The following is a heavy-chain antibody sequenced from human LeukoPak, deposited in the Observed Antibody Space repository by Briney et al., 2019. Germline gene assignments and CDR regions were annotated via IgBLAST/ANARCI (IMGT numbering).Heavy chain of an antibody. V-gene: IGHV3-30*03. D-gene: IGHD6-13*01. CDR2: ISYDGSNK. CDR1: GFTFSSYG. J-gene: IGHJ4*02. Sequence: PGGSLRLSCAASGFTFSSYGMHWVRQAPGKGLEWVAVISYDGSNKYYADSVKGRFTISRDNSKNTLYLQMNSLRAEDTAVYYCARDGTSWYFASPDRFGRPGAWGQGTLVTVSS. CDR3: ARDGTSWYFASPDRFGRPGA.